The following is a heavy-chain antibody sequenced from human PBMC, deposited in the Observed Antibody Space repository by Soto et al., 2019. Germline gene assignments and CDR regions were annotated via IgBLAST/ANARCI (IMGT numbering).Heavy chain of an antibody. CDR2: IYHSGST. V-gene: IGHV4-30-2*01. J-gene: IGHJ4*02. D-gene: IGHD1-1*01. CDR3: ARVPDY. CDR1: GVSISRGGYS. Sequence: SDALSLTCAVSGVSISRGGYSWSWIRQPPGKGLEWIGYIYHSGSTYYNPSLKSRVTISVDRSKNQFSLKLSSVTAADTAVYYCARVPDYWGQGTLVTVSS.